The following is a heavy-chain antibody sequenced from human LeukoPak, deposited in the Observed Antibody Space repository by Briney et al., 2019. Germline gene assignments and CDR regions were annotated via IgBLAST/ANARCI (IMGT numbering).Heavy chain of an antibody. V-gene: IGHV1-69*13. CDR3: ARARDGYNYLDFDY. D-gene: IGHD5-24*01. CDR2: IIPIFGTA. CDR1: GGTFSSYA. J-gene: IGHJ4*02. Sequence: SVKVSCKASGGTFSSYAISWVRQAPGQGLEWLGGIIPIFGTANYAQKFQGRVTITADESTSTAYMELSSLRSEDTAVYYCARARDGYNYLDFDYWGQGTLVTVSS.